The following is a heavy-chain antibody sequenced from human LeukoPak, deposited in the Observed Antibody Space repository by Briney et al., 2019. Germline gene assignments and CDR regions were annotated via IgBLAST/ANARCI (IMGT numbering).Heavy chain of an antibody. CDR1: GGSFSGYY. J-gene: IGHJ4*02. CDR3: ARGRRYYSS. V-gene: IGHV4-34*01. CDR2: INHSGST. D-gene: IGHD6-13*01. Sequence: SETLSLTCAVYGGSFSGYYWSWIRQPPGKGLEWIGEINHSGSTNYNPSLKSRVTISVDTSKNQFSLKLSSVTAADTAVYYCARGRRYYSSWGQGTLVTVSS.